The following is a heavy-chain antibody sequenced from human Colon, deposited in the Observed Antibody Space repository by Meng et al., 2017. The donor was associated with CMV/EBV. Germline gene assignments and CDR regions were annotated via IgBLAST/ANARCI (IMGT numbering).Heavy chain of an antibody. Sequence: SGFTFTDYYMSWIRQAPGKGLEWIAYVSTSGNTIYSADSVKGRFTISRDNAKKSLSLQMNSLRAEDTAIYYCVRTYDSSGHFAFDFWGQGTLVTVSS. CDR2: VSTSGNTI. J-gene: IGHJ4*02. V-gene: IGHV3-11*01. CDR3: VRTYDSSGHFAFDF. D-gene: IGHD3-22*01. CDR1: GFTFTDYY.